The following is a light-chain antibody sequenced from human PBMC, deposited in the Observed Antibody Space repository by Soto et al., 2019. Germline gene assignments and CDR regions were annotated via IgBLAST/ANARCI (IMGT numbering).Light chain of an antibody. CDR1: SSDVGVYNY. J-gene: IGLJ1*01. Sequence: QSALTQPRSVSGSPGQSVTISCTGTSSDVGVYNYVSWYQQYPGKAPKIMIYDVSKRPSGVPDRFSGSKSDNTASLTISGLQAEHEADYYCCSYAGSYTFVFGIGTKVTVL. CDR2: DVS. CDR3: CSYAGSYTFV. V-gene: IGLV2-11*01.